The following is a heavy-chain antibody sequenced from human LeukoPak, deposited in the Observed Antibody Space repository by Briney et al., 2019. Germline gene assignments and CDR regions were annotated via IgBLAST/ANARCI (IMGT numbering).Heavy chain of an antibody. CDR2: INSNSCDT. Sequence: ASVTVSRKVCGYTLTDYYVHWVRQAPGRGLEWMGWINSNSCDTNYEQKFQGRVTMTRDTSISTAYLDLSNLKSDDTAVYYCARERRELRYVDWLLDYWGQGTLVTVSS. V-gene: IGHV1-2*02. D-gene: IGHD3-9*01. J-gene: IGHJ4*02. CDR3: ARERRELRYVDWLLDY. CDR1: GYTLTDYY.